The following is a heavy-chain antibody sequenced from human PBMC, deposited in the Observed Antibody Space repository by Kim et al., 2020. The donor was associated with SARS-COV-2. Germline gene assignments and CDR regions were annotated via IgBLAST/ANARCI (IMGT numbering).Heavy chain of an antibody. CDR1: GGSFSGYY. Sequence: SETLSLTCAVYGGSFSGYYWSWIRQPPGKGLEWIGEINHSGSTNYNPSLKSRVTISVDTSKNQFSLTLSSVTAADTAVYYCARGHSGRQRMALYYFDYWGQGTLVTVSS. CDR2: INHSGST. CDR3: ARGHSGRQRMALYYFDY. J-gene: IGHJ4*02. V-gene: IGHV4-34*01. D-gene: IGHD1-26*01.